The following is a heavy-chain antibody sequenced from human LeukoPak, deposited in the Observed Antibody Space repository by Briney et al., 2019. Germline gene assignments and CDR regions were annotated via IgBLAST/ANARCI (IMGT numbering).Heavy chain of an antibody. CDR1: GGPISSGDYY. CDR3: ARDNYYDSSGYYY. D-gene: IGHD3-22*01. V-gene: IGHV4-30-4*01. J-gene: IGHJ4*02. Sequence: SETLSLTSTVSGGPISSGDYYWSWIRQPPGKGLEWIGYIYYSGSTYYDPSLKSRVTISVDTSKNQFSLKLSSVTAADTAVYYCARDNYYDSSGYYYWGQGTLVTVSS. CDR2: IYYSGST.